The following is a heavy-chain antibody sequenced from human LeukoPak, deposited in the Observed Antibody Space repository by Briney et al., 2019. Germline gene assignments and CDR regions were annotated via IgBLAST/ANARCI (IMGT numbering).Heavy chain of an antibody. Sequence: ASVKVSCKASGGTFTGYYMHWVRQAPGQGLEWMGWINPNSGGTNYAQKFQGRVTMTRDTSISTAYMELSRLRSDDTAVYYCAREWGSSSWFNWFDPWGQGTLVTVSS. V-gene: IGHV1-2*02. D-gene: IGHD6-13*01. J-gene: IGHJ5*02. CDR1: GGTFTGYY. CDR3: AREWGSSSWFNWFDP. CDR2: INPNSGGT.